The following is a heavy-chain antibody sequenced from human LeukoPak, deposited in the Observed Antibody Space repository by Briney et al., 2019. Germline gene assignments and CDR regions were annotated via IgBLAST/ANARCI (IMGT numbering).Heavy chain of an antibody. Sequence: SETLSLTCAVYGGSFSGYYWSWIRQPPGKGLEWIGEINHSGSTNYNPSLKSRVTISVDTSKNQFSLKLSSVTAADTAVYYCASAPTAVTTLGNYYFDYWGQGTLVTVSS. CDR1: GGSFSGYY. CDR2: INHSGST. CDR3: ASAPTAVTTLGNYYFDY. D-gene: IGHD4-17*01. J-gene: IGHJ4*02. V-gene: IGHV4-34*01.